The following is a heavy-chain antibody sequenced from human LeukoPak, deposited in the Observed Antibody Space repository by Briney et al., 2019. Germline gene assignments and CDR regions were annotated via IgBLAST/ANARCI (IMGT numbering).Heavy chain of an antibody. D-gene: IGHD7-27*01. CDR2: INSDGSST. CDR3: ARHLGTYSDH. Sequence: GGALILPCSAAGFTFSGYWMNWVRQAPGKGLVWVSLINSDGSSTNYADSVKGRFTISRDNAKNTLYLQVNSRRADDTAVYYCARHLGTYSDHWGQGTLVTVSP. CDR1: GFTFSGYW. J-gene: IGHJ4*02. V-gene: IGHV3-74*01.